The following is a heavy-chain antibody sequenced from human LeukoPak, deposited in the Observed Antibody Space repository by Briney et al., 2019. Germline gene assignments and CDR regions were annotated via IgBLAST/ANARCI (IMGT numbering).Heavy chain of an antibody. J-gene: IGHJ4*02. Sequence: GGSLRLSCAASGFTFSSYAMSWVRQAPGKGLVWVSRIKTDGSSLDGSSTSYADSVKGRFTISRDNAKNTLYLQMDRLRSDDTAVYYCARGQREGYSSGWYNYWGQGTLVTVSS. V-gene: IGHV3-74*01. CDR1: GFTFSSYA. CDR3: ARGQREGYSSGWYNY. D-gene: IGHD6-19*01. CDR2: IKTDGSSLDGSST.